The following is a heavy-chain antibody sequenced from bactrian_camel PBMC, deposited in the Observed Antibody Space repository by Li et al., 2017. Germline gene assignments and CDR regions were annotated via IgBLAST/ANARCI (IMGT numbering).Heavy chain of an antibody. CDR1: GHPYTSYC. J-gene: IGHJ4*01. D-gene: IGHD2*01. CDR3: AADGGTYCSGDPYEYTY. V-gene: IGHV3-3*01. Sequence: HVQLVESGGGSVQAGGSLRLACTTAGHPYTSYCTGWFRQIPGKEREGVAVIGSDGGAMYEDSVKGRFTISKDNANTLYLQMHSLKPEDTAMYYCAADGGTYCSGDPYEYTYWGQGTQVTVS. CDR2: IGSDGGA.